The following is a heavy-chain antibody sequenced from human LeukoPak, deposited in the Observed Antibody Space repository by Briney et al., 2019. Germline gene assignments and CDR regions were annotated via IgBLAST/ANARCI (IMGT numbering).Heavy chain of an antibody. J-gene: IGHJ6*02. V-gene: IGHV3-11*04. CDR3: ARVQDYNYGMDV. CDR1: GFTFSDYY. Sequence: GGSLRLSCAASGFTFSDYYMSWIRQAPGKGLEWVSYISSSGSTIYYADSVRGRFTISRDNSKNTLFLQMNSLRDEDTAVYYCARVQDYNYGMDVWGQGTTVTVSS. CDR2: ISSSGSTI.